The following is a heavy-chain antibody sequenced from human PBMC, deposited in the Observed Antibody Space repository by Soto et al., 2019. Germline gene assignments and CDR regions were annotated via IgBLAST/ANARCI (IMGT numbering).Heavy chain of an antibody. CDR3: AKGYDRHDY. J-gene: IGHJ4*02. V-gene: IGHV3-23*01. CDR2: LTGSGGSK. Sequence: EVPLLESGGGLVQPGGSLRLSCAASGFTFSTSAMSWVRQAPGKGLGWVSYLTGSGGSKYYADSVKGRFTISRDNSKNTLYLQMNSLRAEDTAVYYCAKGYDRHDYWGQGTLVTVSS. D-gene: IGHD2-2*01. CDR1: GFTFSTSA.